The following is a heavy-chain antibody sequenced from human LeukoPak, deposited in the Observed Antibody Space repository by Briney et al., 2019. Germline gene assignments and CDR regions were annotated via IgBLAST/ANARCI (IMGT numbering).Heavy chain of an antibody. J-gene: IGHJ6*03. D-gene: IGHD5-18*01. V-gene: IGHV3-48*03. CDR1: GFTFSSYE. CDR2: ISSSGSTI. Sequence: HAGGSLRLSCVASGFTFSSYEMNWVRQAPGKGLEWVSYISSSGSTIYYADSVKGRFTISRGNAKKSLYLQMNSLRAEDTAVYYCARESGTAMVIYYYYYMDVWGKGTTVTVSS. CDR3: ARESGTAMVIYYYYYMDV.